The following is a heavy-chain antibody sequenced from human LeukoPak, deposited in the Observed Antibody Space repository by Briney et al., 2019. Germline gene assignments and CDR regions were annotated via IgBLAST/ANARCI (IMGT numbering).Heavy chain of an antibody. J-gene: IGHJ6*02. CDR2: ISSSGSTI. D-gene: IGHD4-17*01. Sequence: PGGSLRLSCAASGFTFSDYYMSWIRQAPGKGLEWVSYISSSGSTIYYADSVKGRFTISRDNAKNSLYLQMNSLRAEDTAVYYCASTSIYGDPSYYYYGMDVWGQGTTVTVSS. V-gene: IGHV3-11*01. CDR1: GFTFSDYY. CDR3: ASTSIYGDPSYYYYGMDV.